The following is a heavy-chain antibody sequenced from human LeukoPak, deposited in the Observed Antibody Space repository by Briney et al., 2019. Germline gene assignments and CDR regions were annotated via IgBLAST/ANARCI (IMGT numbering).Heavy chain of an antibody. CDR1: GGTFSSYA. J-gene: IGHJ4*02. D-gene: IGHD3-3*01. CDR2: IIPIFGTA. CDR3: ARCRIFGVVIQMYYFDY. Sequence: EASVKVSCKASGGTFSSYAISWVRQAPGQGLEWMGGIIPIFGTANYAQKFQGRVTITADESTSTAHMELSSLRSEDTAVYYCARCRIFGVVIQMYYFDYWGQGTLVTVSS. V-gene: IGHV1-69*13.